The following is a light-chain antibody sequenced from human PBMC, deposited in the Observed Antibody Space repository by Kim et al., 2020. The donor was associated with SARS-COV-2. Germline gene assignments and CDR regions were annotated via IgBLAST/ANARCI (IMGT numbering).Light chain of an antibody. CDR1: QGISKY. CDR3: LQYNIYPLT. Sequence: DIQTTQSPSSLSASVGDRVNMTCRASQGISKYLAWVQQKPGKAPKSLIYAASILQSGVPSKFSGSGSGTDFTLIISSLQPEDFATYYCLQYNIYPLTFGGGTKVDIK. V-gene: IGKV1-16*02. J-gene: IGKJ4*01. CDR2: AAS.